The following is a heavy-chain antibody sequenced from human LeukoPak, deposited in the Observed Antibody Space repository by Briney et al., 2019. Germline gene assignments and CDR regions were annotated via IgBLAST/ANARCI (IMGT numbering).Heavy chain of an antibody. Sequence: GGSLRLSCAASGFPFIDYSMNWVRQAPGKGREWISYIGISSGNTKDADSVKGRFTISRDYDKNSLYLQMNSLRVEDTAVYFCERDHNYAFDNWGQGTLVSVSS. D-gene: IGHD1-1*01. V-gene: IGHV3-11*06. CDR1: GFPFIDYS. CDR3: ERDHNYAFDN. J-gene: IGHJ4*02. CDR2: IGISSGNT.